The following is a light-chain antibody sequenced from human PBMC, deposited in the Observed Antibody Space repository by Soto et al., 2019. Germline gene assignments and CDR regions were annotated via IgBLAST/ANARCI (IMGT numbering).Light chain of an antibody. CDR2: DAS. J-gene: IGKJ1*01. Sequence: IQMTQAPSTLSASVLDRVTITCLASQSISSWLAWYQQKPGKAPKLLIYDASSLKSGVPSRFSGSGSGTEFTLTISSLQPDDFATYYCQHYNSYFQTFGQGTKVDI. V-gene: IGKV1-5*01. CDR1: QSISSW. CDR3: QHYNSYFQT.